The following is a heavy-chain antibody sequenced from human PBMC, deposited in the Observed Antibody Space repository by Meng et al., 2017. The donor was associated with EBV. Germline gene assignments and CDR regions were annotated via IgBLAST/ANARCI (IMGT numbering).Heavy chain of an antibody. CDR3: VRGYDYGDYVDY. CDR2: FYSVATT. V-gene: IGHV4-39*07. J-gene: IGHJ4*02. Sequence: QLLLQASGPGLWKPSETLSLICTVSGGSISTPNYYWGWIRQPPGKGLEWIGTFYSVATTFYNPSLKSRLTISVDTSKNQFSLRLSSVTAADTAIYYCVRGYDYGDYVDYWGQGTLVTVSS. CDR1: GGSISTPNYY. D-gene: IGHD4-17*01.